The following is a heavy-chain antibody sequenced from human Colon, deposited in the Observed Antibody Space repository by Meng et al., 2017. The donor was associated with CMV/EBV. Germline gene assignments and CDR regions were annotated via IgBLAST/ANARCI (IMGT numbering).Heavy chain of an antibody. CDR1: GFIFSTYS. Sequence: GESLKISCAASGFIFSTYSMNWVRQAPGKGLEWVSSISPTGIYIYYTDSVKGRFTISRDNAKNTLHLQMNSLRVEDTAVYYCVRGAATENYYYYAMDVWGQGTTVTVSS. CDR2: ISPTGIYI. CDR3: VRGAATENYYYYAMDV. J-gene: IGHJ6*02. D-gene: IGHD2-15*01. V-gene: IGHV3-21*01.